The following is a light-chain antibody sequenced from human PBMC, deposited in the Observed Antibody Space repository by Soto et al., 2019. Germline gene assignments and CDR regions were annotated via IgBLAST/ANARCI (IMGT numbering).Light chain of an antibody. Sequence: IQMTQIPSTLPASVGDTVTIICRASESISSWLAWYQQKPGKAPKLLIYDVSKLRRGVPSRFSGGGSGTEFTLTISSLESDDFATYYCQQYHRYSTFGQGTKVDNK. CDR1: ESISSW. J-gene: IGKJ1*01. CDR3: QQYHRYST. CDR2: DVS. V-gene: IGKV1-5*02.